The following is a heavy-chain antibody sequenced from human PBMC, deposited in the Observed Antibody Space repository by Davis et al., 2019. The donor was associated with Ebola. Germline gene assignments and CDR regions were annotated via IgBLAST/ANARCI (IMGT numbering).Heavy chain of an antibody. CDR3: AKDFYGSGSYIDA. V-gene: IGHV3-9*01. D-gene: IGHD3-10*01. J-gene: IGHJ5*02. CDR1: GLTFDDYA. CDR2: ITLNSGTT. Sequence: PGGSLRLSCATSGLTFDDYAKHWIRQAQGKGLEWVSGITLNSGTTAYADSVKGRFNINRDNATDSLYLQLNSLRTEDTAFYYCAKDFYGSGSYIDAWCQGTLVAVSS.